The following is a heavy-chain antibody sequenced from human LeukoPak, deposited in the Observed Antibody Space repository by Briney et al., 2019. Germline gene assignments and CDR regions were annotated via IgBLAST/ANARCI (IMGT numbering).Heavy chain of an antibody. J-gene: IGHJ4*02. CDR2: IKRDGSEK. CDR1: GFSFSTNW. D-gene: IGHD1-1*01. V-gene: IGHV3-7*01. Sequence: GAPLRLSCVASGFSFSTNWMDWVRQAPGKGLEWVANIKRDGSEKNYVDSVKGRFTISRDNAKNSLYLEMNSLRAEDTAVYYCAKEGNWNLDYWGQGALVTVSS. CDR3: AKEGNWNLDY.